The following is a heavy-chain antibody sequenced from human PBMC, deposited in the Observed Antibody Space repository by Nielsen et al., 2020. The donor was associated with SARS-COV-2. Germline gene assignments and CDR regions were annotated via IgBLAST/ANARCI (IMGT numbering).Heavy chain of an antibody. CDR2: VVNSGAFT. D-gene: IGHD6-25*01. Sequence: GESLKISCAASGFTFSNFAMSWVRQAPGKGPEWVSGVVNSGAFTYYADSVEGRFTISRDNSKNTLYLQMNSLRAEDTAVYYCAKAFRSSDWVRAATDFWGQGTLVTVSS. CDR1: GFTFSNFA. V-gene: IGHV3-23*01. J-gene: IGHJ4*02. CDR3: AKAFRSSDWVRAATDF.